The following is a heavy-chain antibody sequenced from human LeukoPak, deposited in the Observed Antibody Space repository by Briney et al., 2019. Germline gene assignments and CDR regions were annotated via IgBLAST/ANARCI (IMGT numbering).Heavy chain of an antibody. Sequence: SETLSLTCTVSGASISGSYFYLVWIRQSPEKGLEWIGSVFAAGTTDYNSSLKSRVTISLDTSKNQFSLKLTAVTAADTAIYYCARDRGPVFSGSYEPWGQGSLVTVSS. CDR1: GASISGSYFY. D-gene: IGHD3-16*01. J-gene: IGHJ5*02. V-gene: IGHV4-39*07. CDR2: VFAAGTT. CDR3: ARDRGPVFSGSYEP.